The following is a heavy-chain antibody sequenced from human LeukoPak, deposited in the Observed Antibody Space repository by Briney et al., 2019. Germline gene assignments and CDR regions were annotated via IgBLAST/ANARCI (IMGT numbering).Heavy chain of an antibody. CDR1: GFTFSDYY. CDR2: ISSRSSNT. D-gene: IGHD3-22*01. CDR3: ARNFDSSGYPFDY. J-gene: IGHJ4*02. Sequence: GSLRLSCAASGFTFSDYYMSWIRQAPGKGLEWVSYISSRSSNTNYADSVKGRFTISRDNAKNSLYLQMNSLRADDTAVYYCARNFDSSGYPFDYWGQGGLVGVSS. V-gene: IGHV3-11*03.